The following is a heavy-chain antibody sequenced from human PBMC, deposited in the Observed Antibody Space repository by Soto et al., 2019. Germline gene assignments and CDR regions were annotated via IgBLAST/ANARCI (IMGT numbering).Heavy chain of an antibody. J-gene: IGHJ6*02. CDR3: ARHWVFGSGSGGNGLDV. V-gene: IGHV5-10-1*01. D-gene: IGHD3-10*01. CDR2: IDPSDSYT. Sequence: GESLKISCKGSTYTFTNYWISRVRQMPGKGLEWMGRIDPSDSYTNYSPSFQGHVTISADKSISTAYLQWSSLKASDTAMYYCARHWVFGSGSGGNGLDVWGQGTTVTVSS. CDR1: TYTFTNYW.